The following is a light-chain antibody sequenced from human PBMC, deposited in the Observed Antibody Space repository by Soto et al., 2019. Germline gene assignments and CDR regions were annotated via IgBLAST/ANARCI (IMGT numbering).Light chain of an antibody. V-gene: IGLV2-14*01. CDR2: DVS. CDR3: SSYTSSSTPHYV. CDR1: SSDVGGYNY. J-gene: IGLJ1*01. Sequence: QSVLTQPASVSGSPGQSITISCTGTSSDVGGYNYVSWYQQHPGKAPKLMIYDVSNRPSGVSNRFSGSKSGNTASLTISGLQAVDEADYYCSSYTSSSTPHYVFGTGTKLTVL.